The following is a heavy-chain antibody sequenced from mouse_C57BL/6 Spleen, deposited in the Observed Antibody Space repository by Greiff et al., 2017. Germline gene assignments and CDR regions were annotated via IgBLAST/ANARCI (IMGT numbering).Heavy chain of an antibody. CDR2: INSDGGST. J-gene: IGHJ3*01. Sequence: EVKVVESGGGLVQPGESLKLSCESNEYEFPSHDMSWVRKTPEKRLELVAAINSDGGSTYYPDTMERRFIISRDNTKKTLYLQMSSLRSEDTALYYSARQGDGYPAWFAYWGQGTLVTVSA. V-gene: IGHV5-2*01. CDR1: EYEFPSHD. D-gene: IGHD2-3*01. CDR3: ARQGDGYPAWFAY.